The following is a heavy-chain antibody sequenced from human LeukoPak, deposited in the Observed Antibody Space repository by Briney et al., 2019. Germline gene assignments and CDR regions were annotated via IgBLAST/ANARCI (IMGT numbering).Heavy chain of an antibody. CDR3: ARELQYYDSSGYPMSYGSDI. Sequence: GGSLRLSCAASGFTFSSYAMNWVRQAPGKGLEWMTFISYDGGNKYYADYVKGRFTISRDNSKDTVYLQMNSLRAEDTAVYYCARELQYYDSSGYPMSYGSDIWGQGTMVTVSS. V-gene: IGHV3-30*04. CDR1: GFTFSSYA. CDR2: ISYDGGNK. D-gene: IGHD3-22*01. J-gene: IGHJ3*02.